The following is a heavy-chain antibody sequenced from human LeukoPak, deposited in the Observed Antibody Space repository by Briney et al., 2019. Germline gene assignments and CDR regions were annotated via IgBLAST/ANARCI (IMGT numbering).Heavy chain of an antibody. Sequence: GGSLRLSCAASGFTVSSNYMSWVRQAPGKGLEWVAVISYDGSNKYYADSVKGRFTISRDNSKNTLYLQMNSLRAEDTAVYYCARVEYQLLPFDYWGQGTLVTVSS. CDR2: ISYDGSNK. V-gene: IGHV3-30-3*01. CDR3: ARVEYQLLPFDY. J-gene: IGHJ4*02. CDR1: GFTVSSNY. D-gene: IGHD2-2*01.